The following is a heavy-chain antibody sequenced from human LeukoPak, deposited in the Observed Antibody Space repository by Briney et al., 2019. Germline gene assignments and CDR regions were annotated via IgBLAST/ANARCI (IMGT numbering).Heavy chain of an antibody. CDR1: GGSFSGYY. J-gene: IGHJ5*02. Sequence: SETLSLTCAVYGGSFSGYYWSWIRQPPGKGLEWIGEINHSGSTNYNPSLKSRVTISIDTSKNQFSLKLSSVTAADTAVYYCARESGGYVAGITGIKFNIWFDPWGQGTLVTVSS. V-gene: IGHV4-34*01. CDR3: ARESGGYVAGITGIKFNIWFDP. D-gene: IGHD1-20*01. CDR2: INHSGST.